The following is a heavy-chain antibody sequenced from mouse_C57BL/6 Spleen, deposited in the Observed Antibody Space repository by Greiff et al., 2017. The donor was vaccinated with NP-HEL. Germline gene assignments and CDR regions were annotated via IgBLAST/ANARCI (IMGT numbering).Heavy chain of an antibody. CDR1: GYTFTSYW. Sequence: QVQLQQPGAELVRPGSSVKLSCKASGYTFTSYWMDWVKQRPGQGLEWIGNIYPSDSETHYNQKFKDKATLTVDKSSSTAYMQLSSLTSEDSAVYYCARGTAQAQYYFDYWGQGTTLTVSS. CDR3: ARGTAQAQYYFDY. V-gene: IGHV1-61*01. CDR2: IYPSDSET. J-gene: IGHJ2*01. D-gene: IGHD3-2*02.